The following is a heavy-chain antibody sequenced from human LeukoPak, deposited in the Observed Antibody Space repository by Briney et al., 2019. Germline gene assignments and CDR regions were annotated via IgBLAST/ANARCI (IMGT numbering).Heavy chain of an antibody. CDR2: ISGNGGYT. J-gene: IGHJ4*02. D-gene: IGHD5-24*01. Sequence: GGSLRLSCAASGFVFSTYAMHWVRQAPGKGLEYVSGISGNGGYTDYANSVKGRFTISRDNFKYTLYLQMGSLRAEDMAVYYCARDLFSGAEMATFDYWGQGTLVTVSS. V-gene: IGHV3-64*01. CDR1: GFVFSTYA. CDR3: ARDLFSGAEMATFDY.